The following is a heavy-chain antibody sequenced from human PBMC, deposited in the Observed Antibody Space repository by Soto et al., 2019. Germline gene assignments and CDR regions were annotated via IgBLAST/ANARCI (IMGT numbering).Heavy chain of an antibody. J-gene: IGHJ4*02. D-gene: IGHD3-22*01. CDR3: ATPYDSSGYMAYYFDY. CDR1: GGTFSSYA. Sequence: SVKVSCKASGGTFSSYAISWVRQAPGQGPEWMGGIIPIFGTANYAQKFQGRVTITADESTSTAYMELSSLRSEDTAVYYCATPYDSSGYMAYYFDYWGQGTLVTVSS. V-gene: IGHV1-69*13. CDR2: IIPIFGTA.